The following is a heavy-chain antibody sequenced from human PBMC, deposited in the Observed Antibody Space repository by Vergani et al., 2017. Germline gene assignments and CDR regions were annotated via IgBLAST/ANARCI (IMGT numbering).Heavy chain of an antibody. CDR2: INPNSGGT. V-gene: IGHV1-2*02. J-gene: IGHJ4*02. D-gene: IGHD2-2*01. CDR3: ARVGTSSNRDYFDY. Sequence: VQSGDEVKKPGASVKVSCKTSCYSFINYGISWVRQAPGQGLEWMGWINPNSGGTNYAQKFQGRVTMTRDTSISTAYMELSNLRSDDTAVYYCARVGTSSNRDYFDYWGQGTLVTVSS. CDR1: CYSFINYG.